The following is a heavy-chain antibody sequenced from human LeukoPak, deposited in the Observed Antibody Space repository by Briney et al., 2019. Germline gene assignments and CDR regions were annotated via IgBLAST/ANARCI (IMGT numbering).Heavy chain of an antibody. Sequence: GGSLRLSCTASGFNFGDYAISWVRQAPGKGLEWVGFIRSKGYGGTREYAASVEGRLTISRDDSKSIAYLQMNSLKTEDTAMYYCSRHGGVRKRYDNSKYYSYYGMDVWGQGTTVTVSS. CDR2: IRSKGYGGTR. J-gene: IGHJ6*02. CDR1: GFNFGDYA. V-gene: IGHV3-49*04. D-gene: IGHD4-11*01. CDR3: SRHGGVRKRYDNSKYYSYYGMDV.